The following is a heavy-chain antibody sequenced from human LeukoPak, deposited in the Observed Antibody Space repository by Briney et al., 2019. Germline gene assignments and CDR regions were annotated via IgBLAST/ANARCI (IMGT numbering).Heavy chain of an antibody. CDR1: GGTFSSYA. V-gene: IGHV1-69*13. J-gene: IGHJ6*04. Sequence: SVKVSCKASGGTFSSYAISWVRQAPGQGLEWMGGIIPIFGTANYAQKFQGRVTITADESTSTAYMELSSLRSEDTAVYYCARPAPYGSESLAASYYYYGMDVWGKGTTVTVSS. CDR3: ARPAPYGSESLAASYYYYGMDV. CDR2: IIPIFGTA. D-gene: IGHD3-10*01.